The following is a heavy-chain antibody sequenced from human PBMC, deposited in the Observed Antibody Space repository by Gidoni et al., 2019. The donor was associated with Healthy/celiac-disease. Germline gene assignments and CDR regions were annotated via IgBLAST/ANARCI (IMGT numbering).Heavy chain of an antibody. CDR1: GGTFSSYT. V-gene: IGHV1-69*02. CDR3: ARNTMVRGAPRVLYGMDV. Sequence: QVQLVQSGAEVKKPGSSVKVSCKASGGTFSSYTISWVRQAPGQGLEWMGRIIPILGIANYAQKFQGRVTITADKSTSTAYMELSSLRSEDTAVYYCARNTMVRGAPRVLYGMDVWGQGTTVTVSS. D-gene: IGHD3-10*01. J-gene: IGHJ6*02. CDR2: IIPILGIA.